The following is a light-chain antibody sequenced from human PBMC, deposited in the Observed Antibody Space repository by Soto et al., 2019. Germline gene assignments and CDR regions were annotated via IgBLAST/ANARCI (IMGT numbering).Light chain of an antibody. CDR3: CSYAGNSLWV. CDR1: SSDVGGSNY. Sequence: QSALTQPRSVCGSPGQSGTISCTGTSSDVGGSNYVSWYQQHPGKAPKLMIYDVSKWPSGVPDRFSGSKSGNTASLTISGLQGEDEADYYCCSYAGNSLWVFGGGTKLTV. CDR2: DVS. V-gene: IGLV2-11*01. J-gene: IGLJ3*02.